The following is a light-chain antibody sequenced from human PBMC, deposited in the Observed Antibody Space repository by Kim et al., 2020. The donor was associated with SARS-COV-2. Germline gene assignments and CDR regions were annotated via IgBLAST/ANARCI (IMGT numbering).Light chain of an antibody. J-gene: IGLJ3*02. Sequence: GQSVTISCTGTSSDVGTYTRVSWYQQPPGTAPKLMIYEVSNRPSGVPDRFSGSKSGNTASLTISGLQPEDEADYYCNSYTSSTTWVFGGGTQLTVL. V-gene: IGLV2-18*02. CDR1: SSDVGTYTR. CDR2: EVS. CDR3: NSYTSSTTWV.